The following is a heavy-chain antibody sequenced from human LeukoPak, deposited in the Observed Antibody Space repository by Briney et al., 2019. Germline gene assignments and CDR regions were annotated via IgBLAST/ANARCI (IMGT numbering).Heavy chain of an antibody. CDR3: ARVPYGDYINY. CDR1: GASISSGDYY. D-gene: IGHD4-17*01. CDR2: IYYSGST. Sequence: SETLSLTCTVSGASISSGDYYWSWIRQPPGKGLEWIGYIYYSGSTYYNPSLKSRVTISRDTSKNQVSLKVSSVTAADTAVCYCARVPYGDYINYWGQGTLVTVSS. J-gene: IGHJ4*02. V-gene: IGHV4-30-4*01.